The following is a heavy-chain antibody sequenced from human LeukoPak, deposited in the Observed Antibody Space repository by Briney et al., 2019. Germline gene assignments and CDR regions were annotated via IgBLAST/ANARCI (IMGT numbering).Heavy chain of an antibody. Sequence: GESLKISCKGSGYSFTSYWIGWARQMPGKGLEWMGIIYPGDSDTRYSPSFQGQVTISADKSISTAYLQWSSLKASDTAMYYCARPPSGLKDAFDIWGQGTMVTVSS. V-gene: IGHV5-51*01. J-gene: IGHJ3*02. CDR3: ARPPSGLKDAFDI. CDR2: IYPGDSDT. D-gene: IGHD3-10*01. CDR1: GYSFTSYW.